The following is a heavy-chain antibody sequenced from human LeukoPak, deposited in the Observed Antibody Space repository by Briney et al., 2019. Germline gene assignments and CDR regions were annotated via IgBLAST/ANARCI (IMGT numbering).Heavy chain of an antibody. CDR2: IRYDGSNK. CDR3: ATQSSGLSWGHAFDI. V-gene: IGHV3-30*02. Sequence: PGGSLRLSSAPSGFTFSSYGMHWVRQAPGKGLEWVAFIRYDGSNKYYADSVKGRFTISRDNSKNTLYLQMNSLRAEDTAVYYCATQSSGLSWGHAFDIWGQGTMVTVSS. CDR1: GFTFSSYG. D-gene: IGHD6-19*01. J-gene: IGHJ3*02.